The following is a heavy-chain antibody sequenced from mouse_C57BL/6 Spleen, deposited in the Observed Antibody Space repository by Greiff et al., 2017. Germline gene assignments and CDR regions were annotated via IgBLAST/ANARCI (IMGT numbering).Heavy chain of an antibody. CDR2: IYPGDGDT. CDR1: GYAFSSSW. V-gene: IGHV1-82*01. CDR3: ARSPYDGYYGWYFDV. J-gene: IGHJ1*03. Sequence: VQRVESGPELVKPGASVKISCKASGYAFSSSWMNWVKQRPGKGLEWIGRIYPGDGDTNYNGKFKGKATLTADKSSSTAYMQLSSLTSEDSAVYFCARSPYDGYYGWYFDVWGTGTTVTVSS. D-gene: IGHD2-3*01.